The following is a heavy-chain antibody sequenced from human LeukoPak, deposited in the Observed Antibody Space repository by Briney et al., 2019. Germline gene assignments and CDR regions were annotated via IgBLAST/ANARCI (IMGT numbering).Heavy chain of an antibody. CDR1: GFTFSSYS. J-gene: IGHJ5*02. D-gene: IGHD3-16*01. CDR3: ARAGDRDSFDP. V-gene: IGHV3-21*01. Sequence: GGSLRLSCAASGFTFSSYSMNWVRQAPGKGLEWVSSISSSSSYIYYADSVKGRFTISRDNAKNTLYLQMNSLRAEDTAVYYCARAGDRDSFDPWGQGTLVTVSS. CDR2: ISSSSSYI.